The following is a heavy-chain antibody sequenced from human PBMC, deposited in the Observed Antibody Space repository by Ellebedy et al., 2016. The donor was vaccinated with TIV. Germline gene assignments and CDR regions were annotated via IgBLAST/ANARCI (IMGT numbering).Heavy chain of an antibody. V-gene: IGHV3-7*01. D-gene: IGHD4-17*01. Sequence: GGSLRLSCAASGFSFRSYWMTWVRQPPGKGLEWVANIKQDGRDKYYVDSVRGRFTISRDNAKNSLYLQMNSLTVEDTAVYYWATDGSYGDYLSPTHAFVIWGQGTMVTVSS. CDR2: IKQDGRDK. CDR3: ATDGSYGDYLSPTHAFVI. CDR1: GFSFRSYW. J-gene: IGHJ3*02.